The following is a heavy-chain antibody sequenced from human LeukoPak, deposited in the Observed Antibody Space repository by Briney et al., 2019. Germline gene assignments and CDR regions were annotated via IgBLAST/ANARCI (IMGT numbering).Heavy chain of an antibody. V-gene: IGHV1-2*02. D-gene: IGHD1-26*01. Sequence: ASVKVSCKASGYTFTGYYMHWVRQAPGQGLEWMGWINPNSGGTNYAQKFQGRVTMTRDTSISTAYMELSRLRSDDTAVYYCARDPYGGSYNTNWFDPWGQGTLVTVSS. CDR3: ARDPYGGSYNTNWFDP. CDR1: GYTFTGYY. J-gene: IGHJ5*02. CDR2: INPNSGGT.